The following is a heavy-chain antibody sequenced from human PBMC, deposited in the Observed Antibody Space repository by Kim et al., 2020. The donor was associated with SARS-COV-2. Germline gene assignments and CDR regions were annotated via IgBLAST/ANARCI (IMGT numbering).Heavy chain of an antibody. CDR3: AKGTTGTTWANFDY. V-gene: IGHV3-23*01. D-gene: IGHD1-1*01. J-gene: IGHJ4*02. Sequence: ADSVKGRFTISRDNSKNTLYLQMNSLRAEDTAVYYCAKGTTGTTWANFDYWGQGTLVTVSS.